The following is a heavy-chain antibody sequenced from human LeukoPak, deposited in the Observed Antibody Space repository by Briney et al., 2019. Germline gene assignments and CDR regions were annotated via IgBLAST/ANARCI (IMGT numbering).Heavy chain of an antibody. V-gene: IGHV4-38-2*01. CDR3: ARQAAAAGTDAFDI. D-gene: IGHD6-13*01. Sequence: SVTLSLTCAVSGYSISSGYYWGWIRQPPGKGLEWIGSIYHSGSTYYNPSLKSRVTISVDTSKNQFSLKLSSVTAADTAVYYCARQAAAAGTDAFDIWGQGTMVTVSS. CDR2: IYHSGST. J-gene: IGHJ3*02. CDR1: GYSISSGYY.